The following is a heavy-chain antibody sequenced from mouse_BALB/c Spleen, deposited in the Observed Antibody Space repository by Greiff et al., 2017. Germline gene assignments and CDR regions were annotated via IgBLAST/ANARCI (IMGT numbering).Heavy chain of an antibody. J-gene: IGHJ2*01. CDR3: GRERTYGSTYFDY. V-gene: IGHV1-87*01. D-gene: IGHD1-1*01. CDR2: IYPGDGDT. CDR1: GYTFTSYW. Sequence: VQVVESGAELARPGASVKLSCKASGYTFTSYWMQWVKQRPGQGLEWIGAIYPGDGDTRYTQKFKGKATLTADKSSSTAYMQLSSLASEDSAVYYCGRERTYGSTYFDYWGQGTTLTVSS.